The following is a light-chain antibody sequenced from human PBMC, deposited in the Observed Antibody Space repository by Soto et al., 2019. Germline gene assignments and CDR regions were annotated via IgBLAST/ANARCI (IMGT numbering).Light chain of an antibody. CDR1: QSVSTD. CDR2: AAS. CDR3: QQYNNWPPWT. J-gene: IGKJ1*01. Sequence: EIVMTQSPATLSVTPGERATLSCRASQSVSTDLAWYQQKPGQAPSLLIYAASTRATGVPARFSGSGSGTEFTLTISSLQSEDVAVYYCQQYNNWPPWTFGQGTKVEIK. V-gene: IGKV3-15*01.